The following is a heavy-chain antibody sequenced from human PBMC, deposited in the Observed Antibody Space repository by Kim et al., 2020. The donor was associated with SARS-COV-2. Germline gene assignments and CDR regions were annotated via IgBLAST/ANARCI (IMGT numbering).Heavy chain of an antibody. D-gene: IGHD3-3*01. CDR3: AREWRLRFLEWNFDY. Sequence: VSVKSRITSNTDNSKNQFSLQLNSVTPEDTAVYYCAREWRLRFLEWNFDYWGQGTLVTVSS. J-gene: IGHJ4*02. V-gene: IGHV6-1*01.